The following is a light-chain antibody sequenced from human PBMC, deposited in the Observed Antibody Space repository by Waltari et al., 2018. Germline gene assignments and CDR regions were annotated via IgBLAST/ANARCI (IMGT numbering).Light chain of an antibody. CDR3: CSFTSSSTWV. CDR1: TSDLGGYNY. CDR2: DVT. V-gene: IGLV2-14*01. Sequence: QSALTQPASVSGSPGQSITISCSGTTSDLGGYNYVSWYQQPPGKAPKLIIYDVTSRPSGVSNRFSGSKSGNTASLTISGLQAEDEADYYCCSFTSSSTWVFGGGTKLTVL. J-gene: IGLJ3*02.